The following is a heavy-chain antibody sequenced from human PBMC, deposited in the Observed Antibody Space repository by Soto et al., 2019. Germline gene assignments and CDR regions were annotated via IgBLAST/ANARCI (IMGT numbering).Heavy chain of an antibody. CDR2: IYYSGST. CDR1: GGSISSGDYY. J-gene: IGHJ5*02. V-gene: IGHV4-30-4*01. D-gene: IGHD3-10*01. CDR3: ARDMGPYGSGRSYDNWFDP. Sequence: SETLSLTCTVSGGSISSGDYYWSWIRQPPGTGLEWIGYIYYSGSTYYNPSLKSRVTISVDTSKNQFSLKLSSVTAADTAVYYCARDMGPYGSGRSYDNWFDPWGQGTLVTVSS.